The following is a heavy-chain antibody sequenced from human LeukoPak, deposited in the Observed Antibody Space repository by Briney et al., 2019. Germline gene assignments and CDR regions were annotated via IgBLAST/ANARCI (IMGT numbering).Heavy chain of an antibody. D-gene: IGHD2-15*01. CDR1: GGTFSSYA. Sequence: ASVKVSCKASGGTFSSYAISWVRQAPGQRLEWMGWINAGNGNTKYSQKFQGRVTITRDTSASTAYMELSSLRSEDTAVYYCARALRVGRYSADYWGQGTLVTVSS. CDR2: INAGNGNT. J-gene: IGHJ4*02. V-gene: IGHV1-3*01. CDR3: ARALRVGRYSADY.